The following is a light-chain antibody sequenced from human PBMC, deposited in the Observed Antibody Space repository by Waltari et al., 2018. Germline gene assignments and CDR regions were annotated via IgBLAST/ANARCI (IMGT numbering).Light chain of an antibody. CDR2: DVN. Sequence: QSALTQPRSVSGSPGQSVTISCTGTSSDVGGYNYVSWYQQHPGKAPQFMNYDVNKRPSGVPDRFSGSKSGNTASLTISGLQAEDEADYYCCSYAGSYTFVFGGGTKLTVL. J-gene: IGLJ2*01. CDR1: SSDVGGYNY. V-gene: IGLV2-11*01. CDR3: CSYAGSYTFV.